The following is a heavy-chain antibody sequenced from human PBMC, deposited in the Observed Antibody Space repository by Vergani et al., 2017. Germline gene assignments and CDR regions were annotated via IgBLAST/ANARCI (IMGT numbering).Heavy chain of an antibody. V-gene: IGHV3-15*01. J-gene: IGHJ4*02. D-gene: IGHD3-10*01. CDR2: IKTKTDSEKT. Sequence: EVQLVESGGGLVKPGGSLRLSCAGSGFTFKNTWMNWVRQAPGEGLEWIGRIKTKTDSEKTDYAAPGKGRFTNSRDDSKNMVYLQMNSLKTEDTAVYYWTTDPSLIWFGDLTFNLWGQGTQVTVSS. CDR3: TTDPSLIWFGDLTFNL. CDR1: GFTFKNTW.